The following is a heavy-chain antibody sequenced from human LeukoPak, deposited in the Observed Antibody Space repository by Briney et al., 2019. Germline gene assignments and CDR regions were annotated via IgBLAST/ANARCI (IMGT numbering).Heavy chain of an antibody. D-gene: IGHD3-16*02. V-gene: IGHV3-30*18. J-gene: IGHJ6*02. Sequence: GGSLILSCAASRFTFSNYEMHWVRQAPGQGLEWVAVISYDGSNKYYADSVKGRFTISRDNSKNTLYLQMNSLRAEDTAVYYCAKASVYVYYGMDVWGQGTTVTVSS. CDR3: AKASVYVYYGMDV. CDR1: RFTFSNYE. CDR2: ISYDGSNK.